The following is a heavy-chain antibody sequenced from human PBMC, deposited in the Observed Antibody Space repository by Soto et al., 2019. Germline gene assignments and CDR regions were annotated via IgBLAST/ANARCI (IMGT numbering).Heavy chain of an antibody. CDR1: GFTFSIYA. D-gene: IGHD3-16*01. V-gene: IGHV3-23*01. Sequence: GGSLRLSCAASGFTFSIYAMSWVRHAPGQGLEWVSAISGSGGSTYYADSVKGRFTISRDNSKNTLYLQMNSLRAEDTAVYYCAKFLRPKPYYYYGMDVWGQGTTVSVS. J-gene: IGHJ6*02. CDR3: AKFLRPKPYYYYGMDV. CDR2: ISGSGGST.